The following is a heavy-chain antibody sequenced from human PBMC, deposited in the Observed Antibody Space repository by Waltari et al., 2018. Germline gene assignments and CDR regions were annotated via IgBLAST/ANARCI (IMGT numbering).Heavy chain of an antibody. CDR3: ARDGLIAAFDY. CDR2: IYSSTGNT. Sequence: QVQLKESGPGLVKPSETLSLTCAVSGGSISSGYGWGWIRQPPGKGLEWIVTIYSSTGNTYYDPSLKSRVTISKDTSKNQFSRKLSSVTAADTAVYYCARDGLIAAFDYWGQGVLVTVSS. J-gene: IGHJ4*02. V-gene: IGHV4-38-2*02. D-gene: IGHD6-25*01. CDR1: GGSISSGYG.